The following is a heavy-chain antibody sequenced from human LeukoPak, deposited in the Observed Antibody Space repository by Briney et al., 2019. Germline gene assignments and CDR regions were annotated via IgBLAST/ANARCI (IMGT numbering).Heavy chain of an antibody. Sequence: PGGSLRLSCAASGFTFASYAMSWVRQAPGKGLEWVSTINNNGGSTYYADSVKGRFTIPRDNSKNTLYLQMNSLRAEDTAVYYCAKDTITIFGVVIPFGYWGQGTLVTVSS. CDR3: AKDTITIFGVVIPFGY. J-gene: IGHJ4*02. D-gene: IGHD3-3*01. CDR1: GFTFASYA. CDR2: INNNGGST. V-gene: IGHV3-23*01.